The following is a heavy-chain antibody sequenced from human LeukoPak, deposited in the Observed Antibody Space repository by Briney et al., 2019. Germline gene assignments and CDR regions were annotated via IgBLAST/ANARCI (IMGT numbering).Heavy chain of an antibody. D-gene: IGHD6-19*01. Sequence: SDTLSLTCTVSGGSISSSSYYWGWIRQPPGKGLEWIGSIYYSGSTYYNPSLKSRVTISVDTSKNQFSLKLSSVTAADTAVYYCARRENIAVAAYFDYWGQGTLVTVSS. CDR1: GGSISSSSYY. CDR3: ARRENIAVAAYFDY. V-gene: IGHV4-39*01. J-gene: IGHJ4*02. CDR2: IYYSGST.